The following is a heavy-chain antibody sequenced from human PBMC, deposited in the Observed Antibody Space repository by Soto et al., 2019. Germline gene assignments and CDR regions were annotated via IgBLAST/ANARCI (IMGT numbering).Heavy chain of an antibody. CDR1: GFTFINAW. J-gene: IGHJ4*02. CDR2: IKSKPDGGTT. V-gene: IGHV3-15*01. CDR3: VTGQYCDY. Sequence: GGSLRLSCIGSGFTFINAWINWVRQAPGKGLEWVGRIKSKPDGGTTDYAAPVKGRFTISRDDSKNTVYLQMNSLKTEDTALYYCVTGQYCDYWGQGTLVTVSS.